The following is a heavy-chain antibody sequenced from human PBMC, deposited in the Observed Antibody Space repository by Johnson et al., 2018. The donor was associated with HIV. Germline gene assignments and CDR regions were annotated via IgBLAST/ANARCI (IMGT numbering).Heavy chain of an antibody. J-gene: IGHJ3*02. CDR2: ISYDGSNK. V-gene: IGHV3-30-3*01. CDR1: GFTFSSYA. CDR3: AKVMTASSVNSFGGVIDASDI. Sequence: QVQLVESGGGLDQPGGSLRLSQTASGFTFSSYALHWVRQAPGKGLQWVAVISYDGSNKYYADSVKGRFTISRDNSKNTLNLQMNSLRAADTAVYYCAKVMTASSVNSFGGVIDASDIWGQGTMVTVS. D-gene: IGHD3-16*01.